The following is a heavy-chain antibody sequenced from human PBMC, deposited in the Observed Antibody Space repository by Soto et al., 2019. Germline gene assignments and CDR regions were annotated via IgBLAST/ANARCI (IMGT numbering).Heavy chain of an antibody. CDR2: INSDGSST. J-gene: IGHJ6*03. D-gene: IGHD2-2*01. V-gene: IGHV3-74*01. Sequence: GVSLRLSCAASGFTFSSYWMHWVRQAPGKGLVWVSRINSDGSSTSYADSVKGRFTISRDNAKNTLYLQMNSLRAEDTAVYYCAREPSPLYYYYYYMDVWRKGTTVTVSS. CDR3: AREPSPLYYYYYYMDV. CDR1: GFTFSSYW.